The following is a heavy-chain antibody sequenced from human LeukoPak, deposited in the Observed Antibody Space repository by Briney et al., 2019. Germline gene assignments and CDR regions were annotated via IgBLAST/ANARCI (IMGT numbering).Heavy chain of an antibody. CDR3: AKDVYDILTGYYKY. V-gene: IGHV3-9*01. D-gene: IGHD3-9*01. J-gene: IGHJ4*02. CDR2: ISWNSGSI. Sequence: GRSLRLSCAASGFTFDDYAMHWVRQAPGKGLEWVSGISWNSGSIGYADSVKGRFTISRDNAKNSLYLQMNSLRAEDTALYYCAKDVYDILTGYYKYWGQGTLVTVSS. CDR1: GFTFDDYA.